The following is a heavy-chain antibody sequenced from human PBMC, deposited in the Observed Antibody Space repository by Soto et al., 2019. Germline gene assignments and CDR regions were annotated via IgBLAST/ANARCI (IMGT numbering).Heavy chain of an antibody. CDR3: ARAPKVSGSSQTRPDF. Sequence: PSETLSLTCSIYSGSFSGYYLNWIRQPPGKGLEWIGEISQSGNTNYSPSLKSRVSISIDTSKKQFSLNLASVSAADTAVYYCARAPKVSGSSQTRPDFWGQGTLVTVYS. D-gene: IGHD6-6*01. CDR1: SGSFSGYY. V-gene: IGHV4-34*01. J-gene: IGHJ4*02. CDR2: ISQSGNT.